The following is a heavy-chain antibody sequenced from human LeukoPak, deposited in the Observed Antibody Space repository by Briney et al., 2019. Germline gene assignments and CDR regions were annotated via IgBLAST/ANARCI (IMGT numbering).Heavy chain of an antibody. CDR2: IYHSGST. D-gene: IGHD6-19*01. CDR1: GGSISGSNW. CDR3: ASRIAVAETDYYYYGMDV. J-gene: IGHJ6*02. Sequence: RPSETLSLTCAVSGGSISGSNWWSWVRQPPGKGLEWIGEIYHSGSTNYNPSLKSRVTISVDTSKNQFSLKLSSVTAADTAVYYCASRIAVAETDYYYYGMDVWGQGTTVTVSS. V-gene: IGHV4-4*02.